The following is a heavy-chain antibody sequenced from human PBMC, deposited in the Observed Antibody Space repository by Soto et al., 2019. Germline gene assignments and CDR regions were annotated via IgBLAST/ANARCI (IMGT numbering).Heavy chain of an antibody. CDR1: GFTVSSNY. J-gene: IGHJ6*02. D-gene: IGHD2-2*01. CDR2: IYSGGST. V-gene: IGHV3-53*01. CDR3: ARDLVVPAAPTYYYYGMDV. Sequence: GGSLRLSRAASGFTVSSNYMSWVRQAPGKGLEWVSVIYSGGSTYYADSVKGRFTISRDNSKNTLYLQMNSLRAEDMAVYYCARDLVVPAAPTYYYYGMDVWGQGTTVTVYS.